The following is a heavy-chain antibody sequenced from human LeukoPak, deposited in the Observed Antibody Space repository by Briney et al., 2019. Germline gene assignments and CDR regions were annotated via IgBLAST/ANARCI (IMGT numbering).Heavy chain of an antibody. V-gene: IGHV4-59*12. J-gene: IGHJ6*03. CDR3: ARVTSASGYGSTYYYYYYMDV. D-gene: IGHD6-19*01. CDR2: IYNSGST. Sequence: PSETLSLTCTVSGGSISGYYWSWIRQPPGKGLEWIGCIYNSGSTNYKPSLKSRVTISVDTSKNQFSLKLSSVTAADTAVYYCARVTSASGYGSTYYYYYYMDVWGKGTTVTISS. CDR1: GGSISGYY.